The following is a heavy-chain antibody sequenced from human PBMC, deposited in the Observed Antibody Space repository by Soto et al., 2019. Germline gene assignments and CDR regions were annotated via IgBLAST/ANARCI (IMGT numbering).Heavy chain of an antibody. J-gene: IGHJ5*02. CDR2: VYYSGTT. CDR1: GDSISSSYYY. CDR3: ARSSYDPLTGYYLIWFEV. V-gene: IGHV4-39*01. Sequence: QLQLQASGPGLEKPSETLSLTCTVSGDSISSSYYYWGWLRQPPGKGLEWIGSVYYSGTTYYNPSLKSRVTRSVDTSKNQFSLKLTSVTAADTAVYFCARSSYDPLTGYYLIWFEVWGQGTLVTVSS. D-gene: IGHD3-9*01.